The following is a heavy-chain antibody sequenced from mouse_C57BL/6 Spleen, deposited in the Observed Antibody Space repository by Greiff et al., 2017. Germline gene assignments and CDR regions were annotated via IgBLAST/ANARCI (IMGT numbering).Heavy chain of an antibody. CDR3: ARKTDYDGYFDV. V-gene: IGHV2-2*01. CDR2: IWSGGST. D-gene: IGHD2-4*01. CDR1: GFSLTSYG. J-gene: IGHJ1*03. Sequence: QVQLKESGPGLVQPSQSLSITCTVSGFSLTSYGVHWVRQSPGKGLEWLGVIWSGGSTDYNAALISRLSISKDNSKSQVFFKMNSLQADDTAIYYCARKTDYDGYFDVWGTGTTVTVSS.